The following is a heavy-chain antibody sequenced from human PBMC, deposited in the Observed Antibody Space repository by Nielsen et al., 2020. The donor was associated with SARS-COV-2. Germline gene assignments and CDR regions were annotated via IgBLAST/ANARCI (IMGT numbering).Heavy chain of an antibody. D-gene: IGHD2-2*01. CDR1: GFTFSSYA. J-gene: IGHJ3*02. CDR2: ISYDGSNK. Sequence: GGSLRLSCAASGFTFSSYAMHWVRQAPGKGLEWVAVISYDGSNKYYADSVKGRFTISRDNSKNTLYLQMNSLRAEDTAVYYCARGVSCSSTSCYAKDAFDIWGQGTMVTVSS. V-gene: IGHV3-30-3*01. CDR3: ARGVSCSSTSCYAKDAFDI.